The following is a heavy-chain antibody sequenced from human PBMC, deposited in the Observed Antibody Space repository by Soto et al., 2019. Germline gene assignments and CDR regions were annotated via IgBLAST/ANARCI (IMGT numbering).Heavy chain of an antibody. J-gene: IGHJ4*02. D-gene: IGHD3-22*01. CDR3: ARVTHDSSGYYLAFDY. CDR1: GGSISSGGYS. CDR2: IYHSGST. Sequence: SETLSLTCAVSGGSISSGGYSWSWIRQPPGKGLEWIGYIYHSGSTYYNPSLKSRVTISVDRSKNQFSLKLSSVTAADTAVYYCARVTHDSSGYYLAFDYWGQGTLVTVSS. V-gene: IGHV4-30-2*01.